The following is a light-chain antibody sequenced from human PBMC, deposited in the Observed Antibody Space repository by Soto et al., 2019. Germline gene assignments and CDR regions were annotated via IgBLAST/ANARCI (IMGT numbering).Light chain of an antibody. CDR2: DAS. CDR1: RRISSW. V-gene: IGKV1-5*01. CDR3: QKYNGYPWT. Sequence: DIQMTQSPSTLSASVGDRVTISCRASRRISSWLDWYQQQPGKAPKLLVYDASTLQSGVPSRFSGNGSGTDFTLTISRLQPEDLATYFCQKYNGYPWTFGQGTRVGIK. J-gene: IGKJ1*01.